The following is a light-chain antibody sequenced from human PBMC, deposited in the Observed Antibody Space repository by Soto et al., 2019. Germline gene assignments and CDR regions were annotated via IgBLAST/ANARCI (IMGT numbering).Light chain of an antibody. Sequence: QSALTQPRSVSGSPGQSVTLSCTGTSNDVGGYNYVSWYQQYPGKAPTLMIYDVGKRPSGVPDRFSGSKSGNTASLIISGLRAEDEADYYCCSYAGSYSLVFGGGTKLTVL. V-gene: IGLV2-11*01. J-gene: IGLJ2*01. CDR2: DVG. CDR3: CSYAGSYSLV. CDR1: SNDVGGYNY.